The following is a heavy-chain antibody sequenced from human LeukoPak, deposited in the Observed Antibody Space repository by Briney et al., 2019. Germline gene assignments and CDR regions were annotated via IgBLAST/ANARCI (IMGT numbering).Heavy chain of an antibody. V-gene: IGHV4-4*07. CDR1: GGSISSYY. J-gene: IGHJ4*02. CDR3: ARDPDDYGDYVPFDY. CDR2: IYTSGST. D-gene: IGHD4-17*01. Sequence: SETLSLTCTVSGGSISSYYWSWIRQPAGKGLEWIGRIYTSGSTNYNPSLKSRVTMSVDTSKNQFSLKLSSVTAADTAVYYCARDPDDYGDYVPFDYWGQGTLVTVSP.